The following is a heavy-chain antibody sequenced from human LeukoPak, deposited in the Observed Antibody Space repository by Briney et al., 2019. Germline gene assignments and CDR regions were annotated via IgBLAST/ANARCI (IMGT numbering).Heavy chain of an antibody. V-gene: IGHV3-23*01. J-gene: IGHJ4*02. CDR3: AKDTMIVVVSSFDY. CDR1: GFTFSSYA. CDR2: ISGSGGST. D-gene: IGHD3-22*01. Sequence: GGSLRLSCAASGFTFSSYAMSWVRQAPGKGLEWVSAISGSGGSTYYADSVKGRFTISRDNSKNTLYLRMNSLRAEDTAVYYCAKDTMIVVVSSFDYWGQGTLVTVSS.